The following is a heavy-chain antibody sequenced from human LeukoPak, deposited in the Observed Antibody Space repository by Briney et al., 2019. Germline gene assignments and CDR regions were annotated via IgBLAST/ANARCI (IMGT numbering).Heavy chain of an antibody. D-gene: IGHD3-10*01. Sequence: GGSLRLSCAASGFTFTSYPMGWVRQAPGKGLEWVSSISRSGDDTYYADSVRGRFTISRDNSKNTLYLQMNSLRAEDTAIYYCAKDQLLGWGQGTQVIVSS. CDR2: ISRSGDDT. J-gene: IGHJ4*02. V-gene: IGHV3-23*01. CDR3: AKDQLLG. CDR1: GFTFTSYP.